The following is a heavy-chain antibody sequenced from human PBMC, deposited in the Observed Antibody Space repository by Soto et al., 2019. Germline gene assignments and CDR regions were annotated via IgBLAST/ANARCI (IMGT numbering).Heavy chain of an antibody. Sequence: ASVKVSCKASGYTFTNYAMHWVRQAPGQRLEWMGWIIAGNGNTKYSQKFQGIVTIPRDTSASTAYMELRSLRSEDTAVHCCAREGYCSSTSCFDYWGQGTLVPVSS. CDR2: IIAGNGNT. V-gene: IGHV1-3*01. J-gene: IGHJ4*02. CDR1: GYTFTNYA. CDR3: AREGYCSSTSCFDY. D-gene: IGHD2-2*01.